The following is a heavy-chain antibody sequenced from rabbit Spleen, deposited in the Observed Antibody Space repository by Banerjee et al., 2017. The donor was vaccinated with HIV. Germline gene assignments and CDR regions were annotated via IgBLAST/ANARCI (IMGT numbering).Heavy chain of an antibody. D-gene: IGHD1-1*01. Sequence: QSLEESGGDLVKPGASLTLTCTASGFSFSSGYWMCWVRQAPGKGLEWIACIYAGSSGSTYYASWAKGRFTISKTSSTTVTLQMTSLTAADTATYFCARDTSSGGIYWDLWGPGTLVT. J-gene: IGHJ4*01. V-gene: IGHV1S40*01. CDR2: IYAGSSGST. CDR3: ARDTSSGGIYWDL. CDR1: GFSFSSGYW.